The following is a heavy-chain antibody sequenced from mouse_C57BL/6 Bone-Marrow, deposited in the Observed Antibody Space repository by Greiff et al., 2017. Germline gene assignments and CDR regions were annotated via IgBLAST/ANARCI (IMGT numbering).Heavy chain of an antibody. CDR1: GYTFTSYW. J-gene: IGHJ4*01. Sequence: VQLQQPGAELVKPGASVQLSCKASGYTFTSYWMQWVKQRPGQGLEWIGEIDPADSYPTYNPKFKGKATLTVDTSSSTAYMQLSSLTSEDSAVYYCARSYYGNYDAIDYWGQGTSVTVSS. CDR3: ARSYYGNYDAIDY. V-gene: IGHV1-50*01. CDR2: IDPADSYP. D-gene: IGHD2-10*01.